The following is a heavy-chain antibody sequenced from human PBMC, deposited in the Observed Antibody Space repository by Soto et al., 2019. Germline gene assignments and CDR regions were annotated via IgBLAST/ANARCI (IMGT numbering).Heavy chain of an antibody. V-gene: IGHV1-69*13. J-gene: IGHJ6*02. CDR1: GGTFSSYA. CDR3: ARSRSLTRSYYYYGMDV. D-gene: IGHD3-9*01. CDR2: IIPIFGTA. Sequence: SVKVSCKASGGTFSSYAISWVRQAPGQGLEWMGGIIPIFGTANYAQKFQGRVTITADESTSTAYMELSSLRSEDTAVYYCARSRSLTRSYYYYGMDVWGQGTTVTVSS.